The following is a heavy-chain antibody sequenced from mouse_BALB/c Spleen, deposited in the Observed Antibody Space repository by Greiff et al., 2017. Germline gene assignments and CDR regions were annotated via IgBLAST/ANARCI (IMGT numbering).Heavy chain of an antibody. J-gene: IGHJ3*01. Sequence: VQLQQSGAELAKPGASVKMSCKASGYTFTSYWMHWVKQRPGQGLEWIGYINPSTGYTEYNQKFKDKATLTADKSSSTAYMQLSSLTSEDSAVYYGAINPLFAYWGQGTLVTVSA. CDR3: AINPLFAY. V-gene: IGHV1-7*01. CDR2: INPSTGYT. CDR1: GYTFTSYW.